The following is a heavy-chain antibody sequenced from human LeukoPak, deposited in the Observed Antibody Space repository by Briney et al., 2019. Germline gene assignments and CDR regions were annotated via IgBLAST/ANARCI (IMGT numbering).Heavy chain of an antibody. J-gene: IGHJ6*03. CDR2: ISAYNGNT. D-gene: IGHD2-2*01. CDR3: ARLVSSTSCYDSPVCYYYYYMDV. Sequence: GASVKVSCKASGYTFTSYGISWVRQAPGQGLEWMGWISAYNGNTNYAQKLQGRVTMTTDTSTSTAYMELRSLRSDDTAVYYCARLVSSTSCYDSPVCYYYYYMDVWGKGTTVTISS. V-gene: IGHV1-18*01. CDR1: GYTFTSYG.